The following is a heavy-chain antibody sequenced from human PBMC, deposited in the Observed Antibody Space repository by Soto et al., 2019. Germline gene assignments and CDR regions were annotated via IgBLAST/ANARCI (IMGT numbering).Heavy chain of an antibody. Sequence: GASVKVSCKASGGTFSSYAISWVRQAPGQGLEWMGGIIPIFGTANYAQKFQGRVTITADKSTSTAYMELSSLISEDTAVYYCASKVSGYSGYDSTYYFDYWGQGTLVNV. CDR1: GGTFSSYA. CDR3: ASKVSGYSGYDSTYYFDY. CDR2: IIPIFGTA. J-gene: IGHJ4*02. V-gene: IGHV1-69*06. D-gene: IGHD5-12*01.